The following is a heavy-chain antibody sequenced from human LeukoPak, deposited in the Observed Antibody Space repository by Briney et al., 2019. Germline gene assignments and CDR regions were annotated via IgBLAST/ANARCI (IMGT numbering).Heavy chain of an antibody. CDR3: ASVSSSWYFDY. D-gene: IGHD6-13*01. J-gene: IGHJ4*02. Sequence: GGSLRLSCAASGFTFSSYGMHWVRQAPGKGLEWVAVISYDGSKEYYADSVKGRFTISRDNSKNTLNLQMNSLRAEDTAVYYCASVSSSWYFDYWGQGTLVTVSS. CDR1: GFTFSSYG. CDR2: ISYDGSKE. V-gene: IGHV3-30*03.